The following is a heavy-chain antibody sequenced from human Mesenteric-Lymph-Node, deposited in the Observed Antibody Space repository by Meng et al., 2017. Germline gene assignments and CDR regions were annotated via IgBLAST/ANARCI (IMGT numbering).Heavy chain of an antibody. CDR2: ISGSSIYM. D-gene: IGHD5-18*01. J-gene: IGHJ4*02. V-gene: IGHV3-21*01. CDR1: GFSFSSYE. CDR3: ALYSYGSGLDY. Sequence: GESLKISCVGSGFSFSSYEMNWVRQAPGKGLEWVSSISGSSIYMYYADSLKGRVTISRDNAKNSLYLQINSLRAEDTAVYYCALYSYGSGLDYWGQGTLVTVSS.